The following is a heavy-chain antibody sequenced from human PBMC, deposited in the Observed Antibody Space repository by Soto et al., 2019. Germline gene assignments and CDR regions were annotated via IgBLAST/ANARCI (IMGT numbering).Heavy chain of an antibody. V-gene: IGHV1-18*01. CDR1: GYTFTSYC. J-gene: IGHJ6*02. D-gene: IGHD5-18*01. Sequence: SVKVSCKASGYTFTSYCISWLRQAPGQGLEWMGWISAYNGNANYAQKLQGRVTMTTDTSTSTAYMELRSLRSDDTAVYYCAREGGYSYGYQSYGMDVWGQGTTVTVSS. CDR3: AREGGYSYGYQSYGMDV. CDR2: ISAYNGNA.